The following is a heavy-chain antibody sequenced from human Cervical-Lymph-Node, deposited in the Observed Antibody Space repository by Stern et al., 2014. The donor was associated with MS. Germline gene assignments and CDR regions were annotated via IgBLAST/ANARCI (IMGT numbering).Heavy chain of an antibody. CDR1: GFTFSDYG. CDR2: VWYDGSRK. Sequence: VQLVESGGGVVQPGRTLRLSCAASGFTFSDYGMHWVRQAPGKGLEWEAVVWYDGSRKHYGDTAKGRFRTSRTHSKNKQFVQMDSLRAEDTAVYYCARDDYGDYELAYWGQGTRVTVSS. CDR3: ARDDYGDYELAY. D-gene: IGHD4-17*01. J-gene: IGHJ4*02. V-gene: IGHV3-33*02.